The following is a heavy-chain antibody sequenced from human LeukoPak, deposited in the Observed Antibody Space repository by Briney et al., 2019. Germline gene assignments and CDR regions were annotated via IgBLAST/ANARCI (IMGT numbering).Heavy chain of an antibody. D-gene: IGHD1-26*01. CDR3: ARAQVGAPTDL. J-gene: IGHJ5*02. CDR1: GFPFSSYA. Sequence: GGSLRPSCAASGFPFSSYAMYWVRQAPGKGLVWVARIHGDGDNISYADSVRGRFTISRDNAKDTLYLHMNSLRPEDTAVYYCARAQVGAPTDLWGQGTLVTVSS. CDR2: IHGDGDNI. V-gene: IGHV3-74*01.